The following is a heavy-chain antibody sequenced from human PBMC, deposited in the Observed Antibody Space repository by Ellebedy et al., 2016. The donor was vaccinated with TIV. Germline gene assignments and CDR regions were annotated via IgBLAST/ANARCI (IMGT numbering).Heavy chain of an antibody. J-gene: IGHJ6*02. CDR1: GGSISSYY. V-gene: IGHV4-59*01. CDR3: GRDGGSGSDENYYYYGMDV. D-gene: IGHD1-26*01. Sequence: MPSETLSLTCTVSGGSISSYYWSWIRQPPGKGLEWIGYIYYSGSTNYNPSLKSRVTISVDTSKNQFSLKLSSVTAADTAVYYCGRDGGSGSDENYYYYGMDVWGQGTTVTVSS. CDR2: IYYSGST.